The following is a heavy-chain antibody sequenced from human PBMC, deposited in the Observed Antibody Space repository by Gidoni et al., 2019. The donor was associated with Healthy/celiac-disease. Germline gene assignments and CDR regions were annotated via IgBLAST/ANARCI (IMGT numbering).Heavy chain of an antibody. V-gene: IGHV3-43D*03. CDR3: AKDMRSSIAAAGTFYFDY. J-gene: IGHJ4*02. CDR1: AFTFDAYA. CDR2: ISWDGGST. Sequence: EVQLVESGGVVVQPGSSLRLSCAASAFTFDAYAMHWVRQAPGKCREWVALISWDGGSTYYADSVKGRFTISRDNSKNALYLQMNSMRAEDTALYYCAKDMRSSIAAAGTFYFDYWGQGTLVTVSS. D-gene: IGHD6-13*01.